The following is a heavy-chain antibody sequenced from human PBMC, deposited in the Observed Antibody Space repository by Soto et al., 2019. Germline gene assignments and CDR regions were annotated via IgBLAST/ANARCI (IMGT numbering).Heavy chain of an antibody. Sequence: GESLKISCKGSGESFTSYWSGWVRQMPGKGLEWMGIIYPGDFDTRYSPSFQGQVTISADKSISTAYLQWSSLKASDTAMYYCAPSCGAPYFDYWGQGPLVTVPS. D-gene: IGHD4-17*01. CDR1: GESFTSYW. V-gene: IGHV5-51*01. CDR3: APSCGAPYFDY. J-gene: IGHJ4*02. CDR2: IYPGDFDT.